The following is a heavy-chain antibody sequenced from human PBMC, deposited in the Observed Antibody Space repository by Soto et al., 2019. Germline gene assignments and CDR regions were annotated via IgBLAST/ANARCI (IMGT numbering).Heavy chain of an antibody. Sequence: EVQLLDSGGGLVQPGGSLRLSCAASGFTFSSSAMSWVRQAPGKGLEWVSAVSGSGGTTYDADSVRGRFTISRDNSKNTLYLQMNSLRAEDTAIYFCARCTVDTIVTSGWCHYLDPWGQGTLVTVSS. D-gene: IGHD6-19*01. CDR2: VSGSGGTT. CDR1: GFTFSSSA. J-gene: IGHJ5*02. V-gene: IGHV3-23*01. CDR3: ARCTVDTIVTSGWCHYLDP.